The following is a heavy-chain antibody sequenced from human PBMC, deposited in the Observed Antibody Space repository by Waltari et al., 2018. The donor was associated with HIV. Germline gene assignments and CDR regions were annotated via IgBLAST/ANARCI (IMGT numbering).Heavy chain of an antibody. Sequence: QVQLVQSGAEVKKPGASVKVSCKASGYTFTGYYMPWVRQAPGQGLEWMGWINPNRGGTNYAQKFQGRVTMTRDTSISTAYMELSRLRSDDTAVYYCARAQYYYDSSGYYYGDYGMDVWGQGTTVTVSS. CDR3: ARAQYYYDSSGYYYGDYGMDV. V-gene: IGHV1-2*02. D-gene: IGHD3-22*01. CDR1: GYTFTGYY. J-gene: IGHJ6*02. CDR2: INPNRGGT.